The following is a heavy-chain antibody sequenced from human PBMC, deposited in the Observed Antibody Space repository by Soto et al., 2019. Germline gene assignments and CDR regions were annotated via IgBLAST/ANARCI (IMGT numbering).Heavy chain of an antibody. J-gene: IGHJ4*02. Sequence: EVQLVASGGGLVKPGGSLRLSCAASGFTFSLYSMIWVRQAPGKGLEWVASITSSSSYIYYEDSLKGRFTISRDNAKNSLFLQLDSLRAEDTAVYFCVRARSTDSRPDYWGQGTLVTVSS. V-gene: IGHV3-21*01. CDR1: GFTFSLYS. CDR2: ITSSSSYI. D-gene: IGHD3-22*01. CDR3: VRARSTDSRPDY.